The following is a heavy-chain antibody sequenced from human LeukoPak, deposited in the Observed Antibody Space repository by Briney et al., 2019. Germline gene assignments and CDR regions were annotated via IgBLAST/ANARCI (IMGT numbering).Heavy chain of an antibody. J-gene: IGHJ4*02. CDR2: IYYSGST. CDR3: ARDYSGECYFDY. V-gene: IGHV4-61*01. Sequence: PSETLSLTCTVSGGSISSSSYYWSWIRHPPGKGLEWIGYIYYSGSTNYNPSLKSRVTISVDTSKNQFSLKLSSVTAADTAVYYCARDYSGECYFDYWGQGTLVTVSS. D-gene: IGHD7-27*01. CDR1: GGSISSSSYY.